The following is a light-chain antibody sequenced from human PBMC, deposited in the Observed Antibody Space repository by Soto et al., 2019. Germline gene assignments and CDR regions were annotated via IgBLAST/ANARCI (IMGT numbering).Light chain of an antibody. Sequence: EIVLTQSPATLSLSPGERATLSCRASQSVSRYLAWYQQKPGQAPRLLIYDASNRATGIPARFSGSGSGTDFTLTISSLEPEDFAVYYCQQRYNWPPLTFGQGTRLEMK. CDR2: DAS. CDR3: QQRYNWPPLT. J-gene: IGKJ5*01. V-gene: IGKV3-11*01. CDR1: QSVSRY.